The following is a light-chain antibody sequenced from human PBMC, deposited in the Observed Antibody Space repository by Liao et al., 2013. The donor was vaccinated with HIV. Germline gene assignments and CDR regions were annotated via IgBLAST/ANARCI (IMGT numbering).Light chain of an antibody. CDR2: QDS. J-gene: IGLJ2*01. CDR3: QAWDSSTVI. CDR1: TLGDKY. V-gene: IGLV3-1*01. Sequence: SYALTQPPSLSVSPGQTASITCSGDTLGDKYACWYQQKPGQSPVLVIYQDSKRPSGIPERFSGSNSGNTATLTISGTQAMDEADYYCQAWDSSTVIFGGGTEADRP.